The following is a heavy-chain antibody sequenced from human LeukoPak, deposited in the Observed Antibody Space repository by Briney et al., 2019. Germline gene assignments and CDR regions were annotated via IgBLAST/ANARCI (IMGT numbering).Heavy chain of an antibody. Sequence: SETLSLTCTVSGGSISSSSYYWGWIRQPPGKGLEWIGYIFYSGSTNYNPSLQSRVTISVDTSRNQFSLNLSSVTAADTAVYYCARGPTRQYFDSWGRGTLVTVSS. V-gene: IGHV4-61*05. CDR2: IFYSGST. J-gene: IGHJ4*02. D-gene: IGHD6-6*01. CDR1: GGSISSSSYY. CDR3: ARGPTRQYFDS.